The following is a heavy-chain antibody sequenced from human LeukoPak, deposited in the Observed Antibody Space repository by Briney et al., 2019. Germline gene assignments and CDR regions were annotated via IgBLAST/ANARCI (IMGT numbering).Heavy chain of an antibody. D-gene: IGHD6-13*01. V-gene: IGHV3-23*01. Sequence: GGSLRLSCAASGFTFSSYAMSWVRQAPGKGLEWVSAISGSGGSTYYAESVKGRFTISRDNSKNTLYLQMNSLRAEDTAVYYCAKRSSSWYGNWFDPWGQGTLVTVSS. CDR2: ISGSGGST. CDR3: AKRSSSWYGNWFDP. CDR1: GFTFSSYA. J-gene: IGHJ5*02.